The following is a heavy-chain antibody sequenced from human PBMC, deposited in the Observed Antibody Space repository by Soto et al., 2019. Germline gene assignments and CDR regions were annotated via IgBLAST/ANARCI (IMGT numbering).Heavy chain of an antibody. V-gene: IGHV5-51*01. CDR1: GYSFTSYW. Sequence: PGESLKISCEVSGYSFTSYWISWVRQMPGKGLELMGIIYPGDSDTRYSPSFQGQVTISADKSISTAYLQWSSLKASDTAMYYCARTAAAGKYYYGMDVWGQGTTVTVS. D-gene: IGHD6-13*01. J-gene: IGHJ6*02. CDR2: IYPGDSDT. CDR3: ARTAAAGKYYYGMDV.